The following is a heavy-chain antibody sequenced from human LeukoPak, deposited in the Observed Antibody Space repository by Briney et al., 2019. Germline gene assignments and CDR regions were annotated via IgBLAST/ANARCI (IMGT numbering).Heavy chain of an antibody. CDR2: ISYDGSNK. V-gene: IGHV3-30*18. J-gene: IGHJ3*02. CDR1: GFTSSSYG. D-gene: IGHD3-22*01. CDR3: AKDGLGYYYDSSGRDAFDI. Sequence: GGSLRLSCAASGFTSSSYGMHWVRQAPGKGLEWVAVISYDGSNKYYADSVKGRFTISRDNSKNTLYLQMNSLRAEDTAVYYCAKDGLGYYYDSSGRDAFDIWGQGTMVTVSS.